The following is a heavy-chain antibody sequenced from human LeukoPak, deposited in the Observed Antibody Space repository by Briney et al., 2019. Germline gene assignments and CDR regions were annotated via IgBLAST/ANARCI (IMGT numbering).Heavy chain of an antibody. CDR1: GFTFSSYS. CDR3: AREGVSSSWYDY. D-gene: IGHD6-13*01. J-gene: IGHJ4*02. CDR2: ISSSSSYI. Sequence: GGSLRLSCAASGFTFSSYSMNWVRQAPGKGLEWVSSISSSSSYIYYADSVKGRFTISRDNAKNSLYLQMNSLRAEDTAVYYCAREGVSSSWYDYWGQGTLVTVSS. V-gene: IGHV3-21*01.